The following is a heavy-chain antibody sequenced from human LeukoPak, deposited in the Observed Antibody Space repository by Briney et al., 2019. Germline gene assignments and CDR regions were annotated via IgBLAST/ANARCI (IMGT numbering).Heavy chain of an antibody. CDR1: GFSFSSYG. CDR3: ARLRGNIAFDI. CDR2: IWYDASEK. J-gene: IGHJ3*02. Sequence: GGSLRPSCAASGFSFSSYGMLWVRQAPGKGLEWVAVIWYDASEKFYADSVKGRFAISRDNSKNTLDLQMSSLRAEDTALYYCARLRGNIAFDIWGQGTMVTVSS. V-gene: IGHV3-33*01.